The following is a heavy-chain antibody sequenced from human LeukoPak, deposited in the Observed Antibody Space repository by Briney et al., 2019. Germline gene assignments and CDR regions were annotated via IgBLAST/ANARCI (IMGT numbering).Heavy chain of an antibody. CDR2: RNPNSGST. V-gene: IGHV1-8*01. J-gene: IGHJ4*02. D-gene: IGHD5-18*01. CDR1: GYTFTSYD. CDR3: ARSSGYSYGYGYYFDY. Sequence: ASVKVSCKASGYTFTSYDINWGRQPTGQGLELMGWRNPNSGSTGYAQKFQGRVTMTRNTSISTAYMELSSLRSEDPAVYYCARSSGYSYGYGYYFDYWGQGTLVTVSS.